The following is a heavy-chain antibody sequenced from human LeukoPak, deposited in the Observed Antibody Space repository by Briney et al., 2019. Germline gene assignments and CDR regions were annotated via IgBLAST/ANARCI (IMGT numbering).Heavy chain of an antibody. V-gene: IGHV3-30*02. D-gene: IGHD6-13*01. CDR3: ASTAAATDPPGF. J-gene: IGHJ4*02. CDR1: GFTFSSYG. CDR2: IRYDGSNK. Sequence: GGSLRLSCAASGFTFSSYGMHWVRQAPGKGLEWVAFIRYDGSNKYYADSVKGRFTISRDNSKNTLYLQMNSLRAEDTAVYYCASTAAATDPPGFWGQGTLVTVS.